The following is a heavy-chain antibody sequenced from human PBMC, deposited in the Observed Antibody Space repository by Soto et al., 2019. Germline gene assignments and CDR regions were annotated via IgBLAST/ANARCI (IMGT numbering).Heavy chain of an antibody. CDR3: ARRSGSWYPSHYYYYYGMDV. D-gene: IGHD6-13*01. J-gene: IGHJ6*02. Sequence: PGASLKISCKGSGYSFISNWIGRVRQMPGKGLEWMGIIYPGDSDTRYSPSFQGQVTISVDKSISTAYLQWSSLKASDTAMYYCARRSGSWYPSHYYYYYGMDVWGQGTTVTVSS. V-gene: IGHV5-51*01. CDR1: GYSFISNW. CDR2: IYPGDSDT.